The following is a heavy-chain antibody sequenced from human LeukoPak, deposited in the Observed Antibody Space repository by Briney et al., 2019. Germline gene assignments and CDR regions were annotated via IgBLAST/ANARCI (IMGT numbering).Heavy chain of an antibody. CDR1: GYPFTVYS. D-gene: IGHD3-9*01. CDR2: INVNGGGT. J-gene: IGHJ5*02. V-gene: IGHV1-2*06. Sequence: ASVKVSCKASGYPFTVYSMNWVRQAPGQGLEWMGRINVNGGGTKDTEKFQGRGTMTRDTSISTAYMELSRLRSDDTAVYYCARDWWGNDILTGDNWLDPWGQGTLVTVSS. CDR3: ARDWWGNDILTGDNWLDP.